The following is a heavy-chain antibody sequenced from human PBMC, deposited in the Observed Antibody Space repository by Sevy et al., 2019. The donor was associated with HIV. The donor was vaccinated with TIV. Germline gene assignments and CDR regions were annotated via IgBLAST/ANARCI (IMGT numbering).Heavy chain of an antibody. V-gene: IGHV3-66*01. CDR2: IYSGGST. CDR3: ARKYDSSGYFDY. D-gene: IGHD3-22*01. Sequence: GGSLRLSCAASEFSVTDNYMSWVRQAPGKGLEWVSTIYSGGSTFYADSVKGRFTISRDDSKNSLYLQLNSLRAEDTAIYYCARKYDSSGYFDYWGQGTLVTVSS. J-gene: IGHJ4*02. CDR1: EFSVTDNY.